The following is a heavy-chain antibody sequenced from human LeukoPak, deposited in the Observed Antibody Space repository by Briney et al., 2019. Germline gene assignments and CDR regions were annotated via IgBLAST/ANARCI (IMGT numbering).Heavy chain of an antibody. J-gene: IGHJ4*02. CDR3: AKAPGGSYYKYPLDY. Sequence: PGGSLRLSCAASGFTLSSYAMSWVRQAPGKGLEWVSAISGRGDSTYYADSVKGRFTISRDNSKNTLYLQMDSLRAEDTAVYYCAKAPGGSYYKYPLDYWGQGTLVTVSS. V-gene: IGHV3-23*01. D-gene: IGHD3-10*01. CDR2: ISGRGDST. CDR1: GFTLSSYA.